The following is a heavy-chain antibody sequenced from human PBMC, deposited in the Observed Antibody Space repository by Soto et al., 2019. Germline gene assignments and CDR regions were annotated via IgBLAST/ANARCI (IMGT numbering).Heavy chain of an antibody. D-gene: IGHD3-16*02. V-gene: IGHV4-39*01. CDR1: GASITRSSDD. J-gene: IGHJ4*02. Sequence: EILRLTFSVLGASITRSSDDWGWIRQPPGKGLEWIGSIYYSGSTYYNPSLKSRVTISVDTSKNQFSLKLSSVTAADTAVYYCATLGGYPGDWGQGPRVTGSS. CDR3: ATLGGYPGD. CDR2: IYYSGST.